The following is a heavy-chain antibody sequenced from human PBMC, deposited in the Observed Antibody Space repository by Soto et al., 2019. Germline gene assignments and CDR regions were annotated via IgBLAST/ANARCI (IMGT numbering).Heavy chain of an antibody. Sequence: QVQLVESGGGVVQPGRSLRLSCAASGFTFSSYAMHWVRQAPGKGLEWVAVISYDGSNKYYADSVKGRFTISRDNSKNTLYLQMNSLRAEGTAVYYCAQWAGAFDYWGQGTLVTVSS. J-gene: IGHJ4*02. CDR2: ISYDGSNK. V-gene: IGHV3-30-3*01. D-gene: IGHD1-26*01. CDR3: AQWAGAFDY. CDR1: GFTFSSYA.